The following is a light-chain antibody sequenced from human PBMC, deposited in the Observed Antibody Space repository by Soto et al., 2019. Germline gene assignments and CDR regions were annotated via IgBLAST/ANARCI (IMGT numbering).Light chain of an antibody. CDR2: EVN. CDR1: SSDVGAYNY. CDR3: SSFGGSKV. Sequence: QPVLTQPPSASGSPGQSVTVSCTGSSSDVGAYNYVSWYQQHPGKAPKLIIFEVNKRPSGVPDRFSGSKSGNTASLTVSGLQAEDEADYYCSSFGGSKVFGGGTKLTVL. V-gene: IGLV2-8*01. J-gene: IGLJ2*01.